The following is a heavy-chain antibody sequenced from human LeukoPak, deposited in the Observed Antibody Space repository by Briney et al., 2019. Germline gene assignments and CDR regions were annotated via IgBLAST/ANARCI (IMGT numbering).Heavy chain of an antibody. CDR3: ASGTSSSYWNYFDY. D-gene: IGHD6-6*01. J-gene: IGHJ4*02. CDR2: INPNSGGT. V-gene: IGHV1-2*02. Sequence: ASVKVSCKASGYTFTVYYMHWVRQAPGQGLEWMGWINPNSGGTNYAQKFQGRVTMTRDTSISTAYMELSRLRSDDTAVYYCASGTSSSYWNYFDYWGQGTLVTVSS. CDR1: GYTFTVYY.